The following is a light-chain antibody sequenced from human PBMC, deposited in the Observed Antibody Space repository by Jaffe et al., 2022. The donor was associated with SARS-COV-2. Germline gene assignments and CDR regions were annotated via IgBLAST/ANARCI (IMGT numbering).Light chain of an antibody. Sequence: ETVMTQSPATLSVSPGERATLSCRASQSVGSTLAWYQQKPGQAPRLLIYGASTRATGIPARFSGSGSGTEFTLTISSLQSEDFAVYYCQQYNNWPYTFGQGTKVEIK. J-gene: IGKJ2*01. CDR3: QQYNNWPYT. V-gene: IGKV3-15*01. CDR1: QSVGST. CDR2: GAS.